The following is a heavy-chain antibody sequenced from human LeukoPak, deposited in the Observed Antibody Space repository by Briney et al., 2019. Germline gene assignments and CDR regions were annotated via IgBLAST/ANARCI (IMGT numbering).Heavy chain of an antibody. CDR1: GDSISSGSYY. Sequence: SETLSLTCTVSGDSISSGSYYWSWIRQPAGKGLEWIGRIYISGSTNYNPSLKSRVTISVDTSKNQFSLNLTSVTAADTAVYYCASTPYSGSWNWFDPWGQGTLVTVSS. V-gene: IGHV4-61*02. CDR2: IYISGST. CDR3: ASTPYSGSWNWFDP. D-gene: IGHD6-13*01. J-gene: IGHJ5*02.